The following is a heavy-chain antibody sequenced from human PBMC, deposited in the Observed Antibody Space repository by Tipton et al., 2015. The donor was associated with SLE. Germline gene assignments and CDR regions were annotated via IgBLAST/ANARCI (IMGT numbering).Heavy chain of an antibody. D-gene: IGHD4-17*01. Sequence: SLRLSCAASGFTFSSYGMHWVRQAPGKGLEWVAFIRYDGSNKYYADSVKGRFTIPRDNSKNTLYLQMNSLRAEDTAVYYCAKEGVTRYYFDYWGQGTLVTVSS. CDR2: IRYDGSNK. J-gene: IGHJ4*02. CDR1: GFTFSSYG. V-gene: IGHV3-30*02. CDR3: AKEGVTRYYFDY.